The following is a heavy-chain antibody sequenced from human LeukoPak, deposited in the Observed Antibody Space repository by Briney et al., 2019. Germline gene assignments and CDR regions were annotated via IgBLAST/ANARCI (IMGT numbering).Heavy chain of an antibody. D-gene: IGHD6-19*01. CDR2: INHSGST. Sequence: SETLSLTCAVYGGSFSGYYWSWICQPPGKGLEWIGEINHSGSTNYNPSLKSRVTISVDTSKNQFSLKLSSVTAADTAVYYCARGRRAVAGPVDYWGQGTLVTVSS. CDR3: ARGRRAVAGPVDY. CDR1: GGSFSGYY. V-gene: IGHV4-34*01. J-gene: IGHJ4*02.